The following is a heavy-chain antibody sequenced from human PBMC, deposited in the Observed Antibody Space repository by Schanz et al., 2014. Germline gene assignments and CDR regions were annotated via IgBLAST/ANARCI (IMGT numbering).Heavy chain of an antibody. J-gene: IGHJ4*02. Sequence: EVQLVESGGGLVQPGGSLRLSCAVSGFIVRSNYMTWVRQAPGKGLEWVSFVHPGGSTYYPDSVKGRFTISIDSSKNTLYLQMNSLRHEDTAIYYCAKNQYDDVDLSSFYFDFWGQGTLGTVSS. CDR1: GFIVRSNY. CDR2: VHPGGST. CDR3: AKNQYDDVDLSSFYFDF. V-gene: IGHV3-66*01. D-gene: IGHD3-10*02.